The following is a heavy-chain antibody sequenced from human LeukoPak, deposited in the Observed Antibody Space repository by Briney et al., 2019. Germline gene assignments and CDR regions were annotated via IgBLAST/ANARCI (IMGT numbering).Heavy chain of an antibody. J-gene: IGHJ4*02. D-gene: IGHD3-22*01. CDR3: ARGGYYYDSSGYALWDY. V-gene: IGHV1-69*13. CDR1: GGTFSSYA. CDR2: IIPIFGTA. Sequence: SVKVSCKASGGTFSSYAISWVRQAPGQGLEWMGGIIPIFGTANYAQKFQGRATITADESTSTAYMELSSLRSEDTAVYYCARGGYYYDSSGYALWDYWGQGTLVTVSS.